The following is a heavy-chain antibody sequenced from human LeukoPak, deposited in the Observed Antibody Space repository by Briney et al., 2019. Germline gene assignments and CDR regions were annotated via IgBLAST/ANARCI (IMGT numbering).Heavy chain of an antibody. CDR2: INTGNGNT. CDR3: ARPMDTAFDAFDI. V-gene: IGHV1-3*04. CDR1: GYTFTSYA. D-gene: IGHD5-18*01. Sequence: ASVKASCKASGYTFTSYALHWARQAPGQRLEWMGWINTGNGNTKYSQKFQGRVTITRDTSANIAYMDLSSPRSEDTAVYYCARPMDTAFDAFDIWGQGTMVTVSS. J-gene: IGHJ3*02.